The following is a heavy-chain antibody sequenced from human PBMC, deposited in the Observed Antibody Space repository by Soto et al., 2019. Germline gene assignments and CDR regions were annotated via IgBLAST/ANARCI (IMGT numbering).Heavy chain of an antibody. D-gene: IGHD3-10*01. CDR2: ISGSGGST. V-gene: IGHV3-23*01. Sequence: GGSLRLSCAASGFTFSSYAMSWVRQAPGKGLEWVSAISGSGGSTYYADSVKDRFTISRDNSKNTLYLQMNSLRAEDTAVYYCAKGAATYYYGSGSYFSSYYYYMDVWGKGTTGTVSS. J-gene: IGHJ6*03. CDR1: GFTFSSYA. CDR3: AKGAATYYYGSGSYFSSYYYYMDV.